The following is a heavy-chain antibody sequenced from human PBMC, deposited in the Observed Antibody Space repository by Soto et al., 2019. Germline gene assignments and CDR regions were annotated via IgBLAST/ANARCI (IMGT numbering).Heavy chain of an antibody. D-gene: IGHD2-2*01. CDR3: ASGIVVVPAAILSNFDY. CDR2: IIPIFGTA. Sequence: QVQLVQSGAEVKKPGSSVKVSCKASGGTFSSYAISWVRQAPGQGLEWMGGIIPIFGTANYAQKFQGRVTITADESTSTAYMELSSLRSEDTAVYYCASGIVVVPAAILSNFDYRGQGTLVTVSS. V-gene: IGHV1-69*01. J-gene: IGHJ4*02. CDR1: GGTFSSYA.